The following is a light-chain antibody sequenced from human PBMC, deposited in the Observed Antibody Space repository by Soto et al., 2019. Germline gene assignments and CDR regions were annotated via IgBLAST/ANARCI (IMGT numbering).Light chain of an antibody. CDR1: QSISNY. Sequence: DIQMTQSPSTLSASVGDRVTITCRASQSISNYLAWYQQKPEQAPKLLIYDASNLPSGVPSRFSGSGSGTEFTLTINSLQADDFATYYCQQFYSYSPAWTFGQGTKVEIK. J-gene: IGKJ1*01. CDR3: QQFYSYSPAWT. V-gene: IGKV1-5*01. CDR2: DAS.